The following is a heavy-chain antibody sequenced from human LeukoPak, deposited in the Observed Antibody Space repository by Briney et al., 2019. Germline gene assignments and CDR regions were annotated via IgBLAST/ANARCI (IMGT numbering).Heavy chain of an antibody. CDR2: ISLSGSTI. J-gene: IGHJ4*02. CDR1: GFNFSDFY. D-gene: IGHD2-2*01. V-gene: IGHV3-11*01. Sequence: GGSLRLSCAASGFNFSDFYMSWIRQAPGKGLEWLSAISLSGSTITYAASVKSRVTFSRDNAKNSVVLPILSLRDDATAVYYCATEAPCTSTTCYFDYWGQGTLVTVSS. CDR3: ATEAPCTSTTCYFDY.